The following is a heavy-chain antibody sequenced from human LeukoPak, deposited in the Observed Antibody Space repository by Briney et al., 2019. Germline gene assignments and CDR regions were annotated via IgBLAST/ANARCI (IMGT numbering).Heavy chain of an antibody. J-gene: IGHJ6*02. V-gene: IGHV3-23*01. CDR2: IGSDNKP. CDR1: GFTFSAYA. D-gene: IGHD3-10*02. Sequence: GGSLRLSCATSGFTFSAYAMTWVRQAPGKGLEWVSSIGSDNKPHYSESVKGRFAISRDNSKSMLFLQLNSLRAEDTALYYCARDLHYYVAMGVWGQGTTATVSS. CDR3: ARDLHYYVAMGV.